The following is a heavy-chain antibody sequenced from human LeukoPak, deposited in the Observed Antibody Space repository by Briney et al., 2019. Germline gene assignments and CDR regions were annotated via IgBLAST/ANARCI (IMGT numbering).Heavy chain of an antibody. CDR2: ISSSSSTI. CDR1: GFTFSSYS. D-gene: IGHD3-3*01. J-gene: IGHJ4*02. V-gene: IGHV3-48*01. Sequence: PGGSLRLSCAASGFTFSSYSMNWVRQAPGKGLEWVPYISSSSSTIYYADSVKGRFTISRDNAKNSLYLQMNSLRAEDTAVYYCANTYYDFWSGRNAFDYWGQGTLVTVSS. CDR3: ANTYYDFWSGRNAFDY.